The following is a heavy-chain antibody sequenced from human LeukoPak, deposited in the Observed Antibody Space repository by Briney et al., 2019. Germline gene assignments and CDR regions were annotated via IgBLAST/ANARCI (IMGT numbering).Heavy chain of an antibody. CDR3: AGDSEVRGVIIHYYYMDV. J-gene: IGHJ6*03. CDR1: GYTFTGYD. V-gene: IGHV1-2*02. Sequence: GASAKVSCKASGYTFTGYDMHWVRQAPGQGLEWMGWTNPNSGGTNYAQKFQGRVTMTRDTSISTAYIELSRLRSDDTAVYYCAGDSEVRGVIIHYYYMDVWGKGTTVTVSS. CDR2: TNPNSGGT. D-gene: IGHD3-10*01.